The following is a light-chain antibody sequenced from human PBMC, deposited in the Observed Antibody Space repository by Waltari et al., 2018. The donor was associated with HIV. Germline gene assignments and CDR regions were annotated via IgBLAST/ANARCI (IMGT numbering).Light chain of an antibody. CDR2: DAS. CDR1: QDISNY. Sequence: DIQMTQSPSSLSASVGDRATITCKASQDISNYLNWYQQKPGKAPKLLIYDASNLETGVPSRFSRSGSGTDFTFTISRLQPEDIATYYCQQYDNLPITFGQGTRLEIK. J-gene: IGKJ5*01. V-gene: IGKV1-33*01. CDR3: QQYDNLPIT.